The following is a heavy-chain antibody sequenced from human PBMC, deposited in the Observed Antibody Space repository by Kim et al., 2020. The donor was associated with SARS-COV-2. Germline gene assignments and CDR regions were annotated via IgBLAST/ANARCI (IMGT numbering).Heavy chain of an antibody. J-gene: IGHJ4*02. V-gene: IGHV4-34*01. D-gene: IGHD6-13*01. Sequence: SETLSLTCAVYGGSLSGYYWSWIRQPPGKGLEWIGEINHSGSTNYNPSLKSRVTISVDTSKNQFSLKLSSVTAADTAVYYCARAASDRQAAAGTDYWGQG. CDR1: GGSLSGYY. CDR2: INHSGST. CDR3: ARAASDRQAAAGTDY.